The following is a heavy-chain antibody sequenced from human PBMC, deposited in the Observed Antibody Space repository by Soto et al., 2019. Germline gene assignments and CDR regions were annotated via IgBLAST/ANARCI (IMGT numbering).Heavy chain of an antibody. CDR1: GGSISSGGYY. Sequence: SETLSLTCTVSGGSISSGGYYWSWIRQHPGKGLEWIGYIYYSGSTYYNPSLKSRVTISVDTSKNQFSLKLSSVTAADTAVYYCARGSVAANWFDPWGQGTLVTVSS. D-gene: IGHD6-13*01. J-gene: IGHJ5*02. CDR2: IYYSGST. V-gene: IGHV4-31*03. CDR3: ARGSVAANWFDP.